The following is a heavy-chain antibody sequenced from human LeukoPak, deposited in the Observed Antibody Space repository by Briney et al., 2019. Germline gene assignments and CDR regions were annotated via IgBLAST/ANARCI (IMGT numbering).Heavy chain of an antibody. J-gene: IGHJ4*02. CDR3: AADMYSSSSEGGH. CDR2: MSASSGNT. D-gene: IGHD6-6*01. Sequence: ASVKVSCKASGYTFTNYDINWVRQATGQGLEWLGWMSASSGNTGYAQKFQGRVSMTRATSITTAYLELSSLTFEDTAVYYCAADMYSSSSEGGHWGQGTLVTVSS. V-gene: IGHV1-8*01. CDR1: GYTFTNYD.